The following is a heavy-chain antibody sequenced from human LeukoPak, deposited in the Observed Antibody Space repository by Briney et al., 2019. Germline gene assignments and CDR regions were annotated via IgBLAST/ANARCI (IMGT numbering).Heavy chain of an antibody. CDR2: INHSGST. CDR3: ARGVVWGSYPTY. D-gene: IGHD3-16*02. V-gene: IGHV4-34*01. CDR1: GGSFSGYY. Sequence: SETLSLTCAVYGGSFSGYYWSWIRQPPGKGLEWIGEINHSGSTNCNPSLKSRVTISVDTSKNQFSLKLSSVTAADTAVYYCARGVVWGSYPTYWGQGTLVTVSS. J-gene: IGHJ4*02.